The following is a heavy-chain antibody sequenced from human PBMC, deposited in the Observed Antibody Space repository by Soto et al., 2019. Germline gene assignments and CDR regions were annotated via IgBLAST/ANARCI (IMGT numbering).Heavy chain of an antibody. CDR3: ARGTTWFGDFYYGMDV. Sequence: GASVKVSCKASGYTFTGYYMHWVRQAPGQGLEWMGWINPNSGGTNYAQKFQGWVTMTRDTSISTAYMELSRLRSDDTAVYYCARGTTWFGDFYYGMDVWGQGTTVTVSS. D-gene: IGHD3-10*01. CDR2: INPNSGGT. J-gene: IGHJ6*02. CDR1: GYTFTGYY. V-gene: IGHV1-2*04.